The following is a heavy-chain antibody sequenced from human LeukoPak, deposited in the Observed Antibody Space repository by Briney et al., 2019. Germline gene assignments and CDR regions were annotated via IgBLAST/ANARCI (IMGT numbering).Heavy chain of an antibody. CDR2: LSETGKTT. D-gene: IGHD6-19*01. V-gene: IGHV3-23*01. Sequence: GGSLRLSCAASGFSFRDHAMNWVRQAPGQGLEWVSSLSETGKTTDYADSVKGRFTISRDNSNNILYLQMNSLRADDTAVYYYAKQWLVGIWGQGTLVTVSS. CDR3: AKQWLVGI. CDR1: GFSFRDHA. J-gene: IGHJ4*02.